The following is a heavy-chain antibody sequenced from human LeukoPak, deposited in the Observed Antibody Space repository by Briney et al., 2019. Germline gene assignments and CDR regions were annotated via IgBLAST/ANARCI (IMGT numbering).Heavy chain of an antibody. V-gene: IGHV3-48*01. J-gene: IGHJ6*03. CDR2: INSGSDTV. CDR3: ARAYDPSGSHYYYFMDV. D-gene: IGHD3-22*01. Sequence: GGSLRLSCVASGFPFNSYVVNWVRQVPGKWLEWVSYINSGSDTVYYADSVRGRFTISRDNAKNSLSLQMNSLRAEDTAVYFCARAYDPSGSHYYYFMDVWGKGTTVTVSS. CDR1: GFPFNSYV.